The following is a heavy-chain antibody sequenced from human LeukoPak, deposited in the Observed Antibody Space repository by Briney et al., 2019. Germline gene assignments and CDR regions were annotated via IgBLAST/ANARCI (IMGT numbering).Heavy chain of an antibody. J-gene: IGHJ4*02. V-gene: IGHV5-51*01. D-gene: IGHD2-2*01. CDR3: ARHRGEGSSTSCLDY. CDR1: GYSFTNYW. CDR2: IYPGDSDT. Sequence: KCGESLKISCKGSGYSFTNYWIGWVRQMPGKGLEWMGIIYPGDSDTRYSPSFQGQVTISADKSISTAYLQWSSLKASDTAMYYCARHRGEGSSTSCLDYWGQGTLVTVSS.